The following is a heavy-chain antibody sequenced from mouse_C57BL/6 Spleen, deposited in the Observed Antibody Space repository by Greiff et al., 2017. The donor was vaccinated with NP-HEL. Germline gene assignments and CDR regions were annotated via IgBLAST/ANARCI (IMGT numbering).Heavy chain of an antibody. V-gene: IGHV1-61*01. CDR1: GSTFTSYW. D-gene: IGHD2-5*01. Sequence: VQLQQPGAELVRPGSSVKLSCKASGSTFTSYWMAWVKQRPGQGLEWIGNIYPSDSETHYNQKFKDKATLTVDKSSSTAYMQLSSLTSEDSAVYYCARDSNFFAYWGQGTLVTVSA. J-gene: IGHJ3*01. CDR2: IYPSDSET. CDR3: ARDSNFFAY.